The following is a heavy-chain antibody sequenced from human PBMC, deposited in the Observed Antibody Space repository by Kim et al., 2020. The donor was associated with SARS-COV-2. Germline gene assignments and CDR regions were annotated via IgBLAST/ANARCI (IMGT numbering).Heavy chain of an antibody. CDR1: GYTFSTYG. CDR3: ARTIPSDGRAYYYSYDRHMNV. CDR2: ISTFSGKT. D-gene: IGHD3-22*01. Sequence: ASVKVSCKAAGYTFSTYGLSWVRQAPGQGLEWMGWISTFSGKTFLAQKFRDRVTLTTDTSTGTAYMELWGLTSDDTAVFYCARTIPSDGRAYYYSYDRHMNVWGQGTPVIVSS. J-gene: IGHJ6*02. V-gene: IGHV1-18*04.